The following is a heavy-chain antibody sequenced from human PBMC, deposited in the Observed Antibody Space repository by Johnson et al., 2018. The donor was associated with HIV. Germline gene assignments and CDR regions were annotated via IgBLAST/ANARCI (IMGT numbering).Heavy chain of an antibody. CDR2: ISYDGSNQ. V-gene: IGHV3-30*04. J-gene: IGHJ3*02. CDR1: GFTFSSYA. CDR3: ATSGDKYSSNWGDAFDI. D-gene: IGHD6-13*01. Sequence: QVQLVESGGGVVQPGRSLRLSCAASGFTFSSYAVQWVRQAPDKGLEWVAVISYDGSNQYYADSVKGRFTISRDNAKNSLSLQMNSLRAEDTAVYYCATSGDKYSSNWGDAFDIWGQGTMVTVSS.